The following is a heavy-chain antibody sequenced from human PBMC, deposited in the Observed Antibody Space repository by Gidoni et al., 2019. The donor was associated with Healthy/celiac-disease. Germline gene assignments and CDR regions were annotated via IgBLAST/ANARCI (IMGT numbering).Heavy chain of an antibody. J-gene: IGHJ3*02. D-gene: IGHD3-16*02. CDR1: GGSISSYY. CDR3: ARDLPYYDYIWGSYRYAAAFDI. Sequence: QVQLQESGPGLVKPSETLSLTCTVSGGSISSYYWSWIRQPPGKGLEWIGYIYYSGSTNYNPSLKSRVTISVDTSKNQFSLKLSSVTAADTAVYYCARDLPYYDYIWGSYRYAAAFDIWGQGTMVTVSS. V-gene: IGHV4-59*01. CDR2: IYYSGST.